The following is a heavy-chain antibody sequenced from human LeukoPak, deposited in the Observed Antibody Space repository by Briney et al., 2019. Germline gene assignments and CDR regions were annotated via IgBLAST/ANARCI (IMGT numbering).Heavy chain of an antibody. CDR3: ARVSGDYVWGSYRYNAPFDY. D-gene: IGHD3-16*02. V-gene: IGHV4-59*01. Sequence: PSETLSLTCTVSGGSISSYYWSWIRQPPGKGLEWIGYIYYSGSTNCNPSLKSRVTISVDTSRNQFSLKLSSVTAADTAVYYCARVSGDYVWGSYRYNAPFDYWGQGTLVTVSS. J-gene: IGHJ4*02. CDR1: GGSISSYY. CDR2: IYYSGST.